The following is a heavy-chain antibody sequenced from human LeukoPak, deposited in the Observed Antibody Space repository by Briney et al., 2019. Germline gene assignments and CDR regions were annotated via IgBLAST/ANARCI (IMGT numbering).Heavy chain of an antibody. Sequence: GGSLRLSCAASGFTFSSYAMHWVRQAPGKGLEYVSAISSNGGSTYYANSVKGRFTISRDNSKNTPYLQMGSLRAEDTAVYYCARDYCTSCYYYYYGMDVWGQGTTVTVSS. CDR2: ISSNGGST. D-gene: IGHD2-2*01. CDR1: GFTFSSYA. J-gene: IGHJ6*02. V-gene: IGHV3-64*01. CDR3: ARDYCTSCYYYYYGMDV.